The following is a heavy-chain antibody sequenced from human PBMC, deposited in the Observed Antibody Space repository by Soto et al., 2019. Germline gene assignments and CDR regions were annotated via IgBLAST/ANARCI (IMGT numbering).Heavy chain of an antibody. CDR3: ARPPKDFWSGTRYYYYGMDV. Sequence: GGSVKVSFKASGYTFTSYGISWVRQAPGQGLECMGWINAHNGKRNYAQNFQGRVTMTTDTSTSTAYMELRSLRSDDTAVYYCARPPKDFWSGTRYYYYGMDVWGQGTTVTVSS. D-gene: IGHD3-3*01. J-gene: IGHJ6*02. CDR2: INAHNGKR. V-gene: IGHV1-18*01. CDR1: GYTFTSYG.